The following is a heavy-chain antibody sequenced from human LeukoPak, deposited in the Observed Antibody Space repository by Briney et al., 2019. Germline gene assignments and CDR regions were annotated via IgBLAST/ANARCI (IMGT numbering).Heavy chain of an antibody. Sequence: ASVKVSCKASGYTFTSYGISWVRQAPGQGLEWMGWISVYNGNTIYAQKLQGRVTLTTDTSKSTAYMEMRSLRSDDTAVYYCARDYDILTVYRFDYMDVWGKGTTVTVSS. CDR3: ARDYDILTVYRFDYMDV. CDR2: ISVYNGNT. CDR1: GYTFTSYG. V-gene: IGHV1-18*01. J-gene: IGHJ6*03. D-gene: IGHD3-9*01.